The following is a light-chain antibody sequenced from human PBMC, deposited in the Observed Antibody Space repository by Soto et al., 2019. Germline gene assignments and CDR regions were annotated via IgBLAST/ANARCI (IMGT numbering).Light chain of an antibody. J-gene: IGKJ1*01. CDR3: QQYDHLPRT. Sequence: DIQMIQSPSSLSASVGDRVTITCQASQEISNYLNGYQQKPGKAPKLLIYDASNLERGVPSRSSGRGSGTDFTFTISSLQPEDFATYYCQQYDHLPRTFGRGTKVEIK. V-gene: IGKV1-33*01. CDR1: QEISNY. CDR2: DAS.